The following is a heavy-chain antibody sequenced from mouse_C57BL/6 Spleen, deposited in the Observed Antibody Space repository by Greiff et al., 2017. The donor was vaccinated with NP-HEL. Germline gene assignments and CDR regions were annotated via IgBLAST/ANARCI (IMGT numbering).Heavy chain of an antibody. CDR2: IDPSDSET. J-gene: IGHJ2*01. V-gene: IGHV1-52*01. D-gene: IGHD2-5*01. CDR1: GYTFTSYW. Sequence: QVQLQQPGAELVRPGSSVKLSCKASGYTFTSYWMQWVKQRPIQGLEWIGNIDPSDSETHYNQKFKDKATLTVDKSSSTAYMQLSSLTSEDSAVYYCARSWNSNFYFDYWGQGTTLTVSS. CDR3: ARSWNSNFYFDY.